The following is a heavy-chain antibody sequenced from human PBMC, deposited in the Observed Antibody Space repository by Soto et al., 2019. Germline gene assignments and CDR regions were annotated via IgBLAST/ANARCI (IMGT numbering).Heavy chain of an antibody. D-gene: IGHD3-10*01. Sequence: SETLSLTCTVSGGSISSSSYYWGWIRQPPGKGLEWIGSIYYSGSTYYNPSLKSRVTISVDTSKNQFSLKLSSVTAADTAVYYCACGLLWFGEPTGWFDPWGQGTLVTVSS. V-gene: IGHV4-39*01. CDR2: IYYSGST. CDR1: GGSISSSSYY. CDR3: ACGLLWFGEPTGWFDP. J-gene: IGHJ5*02.